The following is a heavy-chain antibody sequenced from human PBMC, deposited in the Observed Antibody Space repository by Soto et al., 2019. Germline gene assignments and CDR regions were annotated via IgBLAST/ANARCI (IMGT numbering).Heavy chain of an antibody. D-gene: IGHD3-10*01. Sequence: QVQLQESGPGLVKPSETLSLTCNVSGGSISSYYWSWIRQPAGKGLEWIGRIYTSGSTTYNPALKIRVTMSVDTSTNQSSLKLSSVTAADTAVYYCARDRVCWYGENDAFDIWGQGTMVTVSS. CDR3: ARDRVCWYGENDAFDI. CDR2: IYTSGST. V-gene: IGHV4-4*07. J-gene: IGHJ3*02. CDR1: GGSISSYY.